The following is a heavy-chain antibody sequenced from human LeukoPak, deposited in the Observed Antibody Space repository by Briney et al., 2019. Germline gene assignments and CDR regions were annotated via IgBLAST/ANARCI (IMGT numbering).Heavy chain of an antibody. V-gene: IGHV3-23*01. CDR3: AKEDSYGSMVPFDY. CDR2: ITASGGSA. J-gene: IGHJ4*02. D-gene: IGHD5-18*01. Sequence: GGSLRLSCAASALTFSTYAMSWVRQAPGKGLEWVSGITASGGSAYYADSVKGRFTVSRDNSKNTLNLQMNSLRAEDTAVYYCAKEDSYGSMVPFDYWGQGALVTVSS. CDR1: ALTFSTYA.